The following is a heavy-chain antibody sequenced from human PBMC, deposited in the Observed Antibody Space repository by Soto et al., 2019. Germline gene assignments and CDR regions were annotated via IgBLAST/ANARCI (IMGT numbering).Heavy chain of an antibody. J-gene: IGHJ4*02. Sequence: QVQLVQSGAEVKKPGSSVKVSCKASGGTFSSYTISWVRQAPGQGLEWMGRIIPILGIANYAQKFQGRVTIXAXXSTSTAYTELSSTRSEDTAVYSCARRRDGYNGDDYWGQGTLVTVSS. CDR3: ARRRDGYNGDDY. D-gene: IGHD5-12*01. CDR2: IIPILGIA. V-gene: IGHV1-69*02. CDR1: GGTFSSYT.